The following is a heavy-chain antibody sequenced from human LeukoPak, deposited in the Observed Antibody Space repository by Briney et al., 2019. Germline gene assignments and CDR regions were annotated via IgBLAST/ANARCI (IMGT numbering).Heavy chain of an antibody. D-gene: IGHD3-16*01. CDR2: IWYDGSNK. CDR3: ARDYGGLITFGGVLYYFDY. V-gene: IGHV3-33*01. CDR1: GFTFSSYG. J-gene: IGHJ4*02. Sequence: PGRSLRVSCAASGFTFSSYGMHWVRQARGKGLEWVAVIWYDGSNKYNADSVKGRFTISRDNSKNTLYLQMNSLRAEDTAVYYCARDYGGLITFGGVLYYFDYWGQGTLVTVSS.